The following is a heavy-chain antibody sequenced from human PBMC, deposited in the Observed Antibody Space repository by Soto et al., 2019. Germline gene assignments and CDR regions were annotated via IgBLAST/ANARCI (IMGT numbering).Heavy chain of an antibody. Sequence: PGGSLRLSCAASGFTFNSYAMNWVRQAPGKGLEWVSSICGGGGGTYYADSVKGRFTISRDNSKNTLYLQMNSLRAEDTAVYYCAKGYYDSSGYPIRAFDIWGQGTMVTVSS. CDR3: AKGYYDSSGYPIRAFDI. CDR1: GFTFNSYA. V-gene: IGHV3-23*01. D-gene: IGHD3-22*01. CDR2: ICGGGGGT. J-gene: IGHJ3*02.